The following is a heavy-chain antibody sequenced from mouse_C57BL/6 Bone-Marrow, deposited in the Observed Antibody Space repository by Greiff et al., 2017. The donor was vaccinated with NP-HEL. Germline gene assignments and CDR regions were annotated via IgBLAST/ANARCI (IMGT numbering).Heavy chain of an antibody. CDR3: ASLLLRPVRDAMDY. CDR2: IYPGSGST. V-gene: IGHV1-55*01. J-gene: IGHJ4*01. Sequence: QVQLQQPGAELVKPGASVKMSCKASGYTFTSYWITWVKQRPGQGLEWIGDIYPGSGSTNYNEKFKSKATLTVDTSSSTAYMQLSSLTSEDSAVYYCASLLLRPVRDAMDYWGQGTSVTVSS. CDR1: GYTFTSYW. D-gene: IGHD1-1*01.